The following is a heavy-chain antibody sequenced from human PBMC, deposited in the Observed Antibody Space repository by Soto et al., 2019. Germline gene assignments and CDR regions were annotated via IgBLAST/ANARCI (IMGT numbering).Heavy chain of an antibody. V-gene: IGHV1-18*04. Sequence: ASVKVSCKASGYTFTSYGIGWVRQAPGQGLEWMGWISAYNGNTNYAQKLQGRVTMTTDTSTSTAYMELRSLRSDDTAVYYCARDHCSSTSSYTAVHYWGQGTLVTVSS. CDR2: ISAYNGNT. CDR1: GYTFTSYG. J-gene: IGHJ4*02. CDR3: ARDHCSSTSSYTAVHY. D-gene: IGHD2-2*02.